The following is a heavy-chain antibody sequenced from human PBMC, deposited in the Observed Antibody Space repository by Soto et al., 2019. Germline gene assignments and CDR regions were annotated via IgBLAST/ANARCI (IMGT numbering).Heavy chain of an antibody. CDR2: ISSSGEST. J-gene: IGHJ3*02. CDR3: AHPRGFGVFDAVDI. D-gene: IGHD3-10*01. Sequence: GGSLRLSXATSGFIFTTYAMNWVRQAPGRGLEWVSAISSSGESTFYAESVRGRFTISRDNSLNTLYLQMRSLRPEDTAVYYCAHPRGFGVFDAVDIWGQGTMVTVSS. CDR1: GFIFTTYA. V-gene: IGHV3-23*01.